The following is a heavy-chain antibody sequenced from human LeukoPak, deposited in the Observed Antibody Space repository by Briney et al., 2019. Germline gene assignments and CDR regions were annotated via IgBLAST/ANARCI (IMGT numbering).Heavy chain of an antibody. CDR3: ARARGPGYSSSSHFDY. V-gene: IGHV4-38-2*02. J-gene: IGHJ4*02. CDR1: GFSISSGYY. CDR2: IYHSGST. Sequence: SETLSLTCTVSGFSISSGYYWGWIRQPPGKGLEWIGSIYHSGSTYYNPSLKSRVTISVDTSKNQFSLKLSSVTAADTAVYYCARARGPGYSSSSHFDYWGQGTLVTVSS. D-gene: IGHD6-6*01.